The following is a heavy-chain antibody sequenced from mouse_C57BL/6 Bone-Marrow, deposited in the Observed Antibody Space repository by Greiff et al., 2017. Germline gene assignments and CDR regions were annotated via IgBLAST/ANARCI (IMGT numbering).Heavy chain of an antibody. CDR1: GYTFTSYG. CDR3: AKGGGYYAFFDV. J-gene: IGHJ2*01. V-gene: IGHV1-81*01. D-gene: IGHD2-3*01. CDR2: ISPRSGTT. Sequence: QVQLKESGAELARPGASVKLSCKASGYTFTSYGISWVKQRTGQGLEWIGEISPRSGTTYYNEKFKGKATLTAAKSSSTAYMALRSLTSADSSVYFCAKGGGYYAFFDVWGKGTTLTVSS.